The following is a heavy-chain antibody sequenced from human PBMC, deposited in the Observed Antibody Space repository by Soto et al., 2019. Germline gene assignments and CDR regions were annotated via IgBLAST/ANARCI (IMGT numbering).Heavy chain of an antibody. CDR3: ARGHEYGGKSDAFDI. Sequence: QVLLVQSGAEMKKPGSSVKVSCKASGGTFSTSSINWVRQAPGQRPAWMGNILPIFGTADYAQKFQGRVTITEDKSTNTAYMELRSLLSEDTAVYYCARGHEYGGKSDAFDIWGQGTLVTVSS. CDR2: ILPIFGTA. CDR1: GGTFSTSS. D-gene: IGHD4-17*01. J-gene: IGHJ3*02. V-gene: IGHV1-69*14.